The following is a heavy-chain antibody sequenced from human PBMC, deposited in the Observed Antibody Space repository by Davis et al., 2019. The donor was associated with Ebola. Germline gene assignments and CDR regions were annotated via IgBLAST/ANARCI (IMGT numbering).Heavy chain of an antibody. J-gene: IGHJ5*02. Sequence: PSETLSLTCTVSGYSISSGYYWGWIRQPPGKGLEWIGSIYHSGSTYYNPSLKSRVTISVDTSKNQFSLKLSSVTAADTAVYYCARGNYYDSSGHTWFDPWGQGTLVTVSS. CDR1: GYSISSGYY. CDR2: IYHSGST. CDR3: ARGNYYDSSGHTWFDP. V-gene: IGHV4-38-2*02. D-gene: IGHD3-22*01.